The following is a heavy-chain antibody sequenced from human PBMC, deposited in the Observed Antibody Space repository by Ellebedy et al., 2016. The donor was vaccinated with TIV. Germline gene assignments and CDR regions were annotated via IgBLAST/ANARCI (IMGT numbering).Heavy chain of an antibody. CDR2: ISAYNGNT. J-gene: IGHJ4*02. V-gene: IGHV1-18*04. D-gene: IGHD1-14*01. CDR1: GFNFTNYG. Sequence: ASVKVSCKASGFNFTNYGITWVRQAPGQGLEWMGWISAYNGNTKYAHKLQDRITLTTDTSTSHAYMELRSLRSDDTAVYYCARLRRTGYFFDYWGQGTLITVSS. CDR3: ARLRRTGYFFDY.